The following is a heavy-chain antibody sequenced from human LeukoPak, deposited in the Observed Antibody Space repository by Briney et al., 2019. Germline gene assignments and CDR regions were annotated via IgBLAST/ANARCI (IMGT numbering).Heavy chain of an antibody. V-gene: IGHV3-33*08. CDR1: GFTVSSKY. CDR3: ARGGVATAWGAFDV. Sequence: GVSLRLSCAASGFTVSSKYLSWVRQAPAQGLEWVAVSYYDGSQKYYGDSVKGGFPFSRDLSENMLYLQMGSLRADDTAVYYCARGGVATAWGAFDVWGQGTMVTVSS. J-gene: IGHJ3*01. D-gene: IGHD4-23*01. CDR2: SYYDGSQK.